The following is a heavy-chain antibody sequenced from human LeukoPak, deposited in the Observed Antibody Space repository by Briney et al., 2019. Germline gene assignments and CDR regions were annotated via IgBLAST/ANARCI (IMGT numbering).Heavy chain of an antibody. CDR2: LSGSGSST. CDR3: AKERDYGPADY. J-gene: IGHJ4*02. CDR1: GFIFNKHA. Sequence: PGGSLRLSCAASGFIFNKHAMSWVRQAPGKGLEWVSGLSGSGSSTDYADSAKGRFTVSRDNSKNTLFLQMNSLRAEDTAIYYCAKERDYGPADYWGQGTLVTVSS. D-gene: IGHD4/OR15-4a*01. V-gene: IGHV3-23*01.